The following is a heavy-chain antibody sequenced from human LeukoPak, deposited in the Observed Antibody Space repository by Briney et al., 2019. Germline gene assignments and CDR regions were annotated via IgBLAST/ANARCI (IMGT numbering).Heavy chain of an antibody. D-gene: IGHD1-1*01. CDR1: RYSFTNYW. Sequence: GESLRISCKDSRYSFTNYWIGWVRQMPGKGLEWMGIIYPGDSNTTYSPSLQGQVTISADKSISTAYLQWSSLKASDTAIYYCAKRPGRHAPWVSWGQGTLVTVSS. CDR2: IYPGDSNT. CDR3: AKRPGRHAPWVS. V-gene: IGHV5-51*01. J-gene: IGHJ5*02.